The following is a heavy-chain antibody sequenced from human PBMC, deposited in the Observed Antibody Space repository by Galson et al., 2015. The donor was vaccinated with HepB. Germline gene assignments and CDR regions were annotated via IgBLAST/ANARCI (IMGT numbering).Heavy chain of an antibody. CDR1: GGSISSYY. D-gene: IGHD3-10*01. Sequence: SETLSLTCTVSGGSISSYYWSWIRQPPGKGLEWIGYIYYSGSTNYNPSLKSRVTISVDTSKNQFSLKLNSVTAADTAVYYCARSHRGGWYGSGSYYFNWGQGTLVTVSS. V-gene: IGHV4-59*01. CDR3: ARSHRGGWYGSGSYYFN. J-gene: IGHJ4*02. CDR2: IYYSGST.